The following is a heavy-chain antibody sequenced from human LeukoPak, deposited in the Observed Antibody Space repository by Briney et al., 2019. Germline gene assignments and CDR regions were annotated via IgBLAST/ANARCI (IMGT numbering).Heavy chain of an antibody. CDR1: GFTFSSYS. Sequence: GGSLRLSCAASGFTFSSYSMNWVRQAPGKGLEWVSSISSRSSYIYYADSVKGRFTISRDNAKNSLYLQMNSLRAEDTAVYYCARDGGVVVPTTLDYWGQGTVVTVSS. J-gene: IGHJ4*02. V-gene: IGHV3-21*01. CDR3: ARDGGVVVPTTLDY. CDR2: ISSRSSYI. D-gene: IGHD2-2*01.